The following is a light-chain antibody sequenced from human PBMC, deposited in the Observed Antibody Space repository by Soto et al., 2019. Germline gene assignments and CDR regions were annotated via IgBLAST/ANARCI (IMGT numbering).Light chain of an antibody. CDR2: DAS. V-gene: IGKV3-11*01. Sequence: EIVLTQSPATLSLSPGERATLSCRASQTVGSYLAWYQQKPGQAPRLLIYDASNRATGIPARFSGSGSGTDFTLTISSLESEDVAVYHCQQRSNWPFTFGGGTKVEIK. CDR3: QQRSNWPFT. CDR1: QTVGSY. J-gene: IGKJ4*01.